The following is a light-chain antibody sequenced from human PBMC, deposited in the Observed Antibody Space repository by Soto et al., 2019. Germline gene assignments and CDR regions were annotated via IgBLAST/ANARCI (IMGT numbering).Light chain of an antibody. V-gene: IGKV3-20*01. CDR2: GAS. Sequence: EIVLTQSPGTLSLSPGERATLSCRASQSVSSAYLAWYQQIPGQAPRLLIYGASSRATGIPDRFSGSGSGTYITLTISGLEPEDFAVYCCQQSGSSFYTFGQGTKLEIK. CDR1: QSVSSAY. CDR3: QQSGSSFYT. J-gene: IGKJ2*01.